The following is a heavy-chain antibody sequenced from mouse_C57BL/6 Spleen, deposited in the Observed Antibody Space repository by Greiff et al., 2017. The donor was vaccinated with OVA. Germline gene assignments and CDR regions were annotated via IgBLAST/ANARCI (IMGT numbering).Heavy chain of an antibody. CDR2: ISSGSSTI. Sequence: EVMLVESGGGLVKPGGSLKLSCAASGFTFSDYGMHWVRQAPEKGLGWVAYISSGSSTIYSADTVKGRFTISRDNAKNTLFLKMTSLRSEDTAMYYCARWLGRDFDYWGQGTTLTVSS. D-gene: IGHD4-1*01. CDR3: ARWLGRDFDY. CDR1: GFTFSDYG. V-gene: IGHV5-17*01. J-gene: IGHJ2*01.